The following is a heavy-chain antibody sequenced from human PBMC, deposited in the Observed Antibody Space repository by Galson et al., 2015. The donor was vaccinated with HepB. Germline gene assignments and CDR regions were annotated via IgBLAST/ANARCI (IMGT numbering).Heavy chain of an antibody. CDR3: ARDNPYLGEQQLVKIMDV. CDR2: IVVGSGNT. D-gene: IGHD6-13*01. CDR1: GFTFTSSA. Sequence: SVKVSCKASGFTFTSSAMQWVRQARGQRLEWIGWIVVGSGNTNYAQKFQERVTITRDMSTSTAYMELSSLRSEDTAVYYCARDNPYLGEQQLVKIMDVWGQGTTVTVSS. J-gene: IGHJ6*02. V-gene: IGHV1-58*02.